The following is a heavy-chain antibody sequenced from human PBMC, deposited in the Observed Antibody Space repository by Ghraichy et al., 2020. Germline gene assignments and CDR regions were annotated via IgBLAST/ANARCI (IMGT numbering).Heavy chain of an antibody. V-gene: IGHV3-23*01. CDR1: GFTFSSYA. J-gene: IGHJ4*02. CDR2: ISGSGGST. D-gene: IGHD6-6*01. CDR3: AKAVPPPSIAARGFDY. Sequence: GGSLRLSCAASGFTFSSYAMSWVRQAPGKGLEWVSAISGSGGSTYYADSVKGRFTISRDNSKNTLYLQMNSLRAEDTAVYYCAKAVPPPSIAARGFDYWGQGTLVTVSS.